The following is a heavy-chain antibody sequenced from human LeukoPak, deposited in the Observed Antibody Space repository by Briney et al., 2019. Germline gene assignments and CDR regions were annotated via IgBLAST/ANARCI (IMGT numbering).Heavy chain of an antibody. V-gene: IGHV3-7*05. J-gene: IGHJ3*01. D-gene: IGHD6-13*01. CDR3: ARVLTGIAAAGTDAFDV. Sequence: GGSLRLSCAASGFTFSSYWVTWGRQAPGKGLGWVANINQDGSEKYYVDSVKGRFTISRDNAKNSLSLQMNSLTVEDTAVYYCARVLTGIAAAGTDAFDVWGQGTTVTVSS. CDR1: GFTFSSYW. CDR2: INQDGSEK.